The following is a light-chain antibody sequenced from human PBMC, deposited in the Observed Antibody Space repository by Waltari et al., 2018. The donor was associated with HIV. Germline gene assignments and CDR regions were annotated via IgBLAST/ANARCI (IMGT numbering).Light chain of an antibody. V-gene: IGLV3-25*03. Sequence: SYDLTPPPSVSVSPGQTARITCSGDALPKQYAYWYQQKPSQAPGVVIYKESERPAGIPERFSGYSSGTTVTLTISGAQAEDEAEYYCQSTDRSGTFVVFGGGTKLTVL. CDR3: QSTDRSGTFVV. J-gene: IGLJ2*01. CDR1: ALPKQY. CDR2: KES.